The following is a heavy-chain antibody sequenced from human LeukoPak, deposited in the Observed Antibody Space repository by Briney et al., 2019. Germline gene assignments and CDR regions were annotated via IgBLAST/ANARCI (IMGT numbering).Heavy chain of an antibody. D-gene: IGHD6-13*01. CDR2: FDPEDGET. J-gene: IGHJ1*01. V-gene: IGHV1-24*01. CDR1: GYTLTELS. Sequence: ASVKVSCKVSGYTLTELSMHWVRQAPGKGLEWMGGFDPEDGETIYAQKFQGRVTMTEDTSTDTAYMELSSLRSEDTAVYYCATVVPYSSSWYRRRYFQHWGQGTLVTVSS. CDR3: ATVVPYSSSWYRRRYFQH.